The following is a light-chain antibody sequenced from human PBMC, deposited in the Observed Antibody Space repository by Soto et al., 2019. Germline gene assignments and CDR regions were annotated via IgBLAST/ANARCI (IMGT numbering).Light chain of an antibody. CDR1: SSDVGAYNY. CDR3: SSYPGSGTWV. J-gene: IGLJ3*02. V-gene: IGLV2-14*01. CDR2: DVS. Sequence: QSVLTQPASVSGSPGQSITISCTGTSSDVGAYNYVSWYQQHPGKAPKLMIYDVSNRPSGVSNRFSGSKSGNTASLTISGLQAEDEADYYCSSYPGSGTWVFGGGTKLTVL.